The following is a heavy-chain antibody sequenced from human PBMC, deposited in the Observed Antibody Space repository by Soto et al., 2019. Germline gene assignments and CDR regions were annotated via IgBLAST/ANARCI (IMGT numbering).Heavy chain of an antibody. D-gene: IGHD3-9*01. V-gene: IGHV3-23*01. CDR1: GCIFRNYG. Sequence: EVQLLESGGGLVQPGGSLRLSCAGSGCIFRNYGMSWVRHAPGKGLEWVSAISGDGTGTYYADSVKGRFAISRDNSRNTLYLQMSSLRAEDTALYYCVFYDVLTGYDHWGQGTLVTVSS. CDR2: ISGDGTGT. CDR3: VFYDVLTGYDH. J-gene: IGHJ5*02.